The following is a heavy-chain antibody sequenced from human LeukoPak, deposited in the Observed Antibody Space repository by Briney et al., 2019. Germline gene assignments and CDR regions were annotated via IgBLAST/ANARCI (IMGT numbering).Heavy chain of an antibody. CDR2: IRSRSYGGTT. J-gene: IGHJ4*02. CDR3: TRVRSGNDFDY. Sequence: PGGSLRLSCIASGFTFGDYAMSWVRQAPGKGLEWVGFIRSRSYGGTTEYAASVRGRFTISRDDSKSIAYLQVNGLKTEDTAVYDCTRVRSGNDFDYWGQGTLVTVSS. CDR1: GFTFGDYA. D-gene: IGHD3-10*01. V-gene: IGHV3-49*04.